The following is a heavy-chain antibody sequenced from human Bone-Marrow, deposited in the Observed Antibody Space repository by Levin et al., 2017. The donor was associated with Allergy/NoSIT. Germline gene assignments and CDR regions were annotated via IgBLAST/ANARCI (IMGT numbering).Heavy chain of an antibody. J-gene: IGHJ4*02. D-gene: IGHD3-16*01. V-gene: IGHV1-3*01. CDR2: IHAGNGDT. CDR1: GYIFTNYA. CDR3: ARKSPGGAYPFDY. Sequence: GASVKVSCKTSGYIFTNYALHWVRQAPGQRLEWMGWIHAGNGDTDCSQRFKGRLTITKDTSASTAYMEMSGLTSEDTAIYYCARKSPGGAYPFDYWGQGTLVSVSS.